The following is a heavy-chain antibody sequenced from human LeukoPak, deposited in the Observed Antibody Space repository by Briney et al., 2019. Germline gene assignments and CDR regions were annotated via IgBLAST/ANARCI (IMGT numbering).Heavy chain of an antibody. CDR1: GYSFTGCY. Sequence: ASVKVSCKASGYSFTGCYMHWLRQAPGQGLEWMGWINPNTGGTNYAQNFQGRVTMTRDTSISTAYMELSRLRSDDTAVYYCARGPSVSVLPYFYYYMDVWGKGTTVTVSS. D-gene: IGHD3-10*02. CDR2: INPNTGGT. J-gene: IGHJ6*03. CDR3: ARGPSVSVLPYFYYYMDV. V-gene: IGHV1-2*02.